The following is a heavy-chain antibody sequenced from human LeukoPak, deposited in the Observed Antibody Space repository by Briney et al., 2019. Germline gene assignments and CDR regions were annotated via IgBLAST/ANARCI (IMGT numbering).Heavy chain of an antibody. CDR1: GYTFTGYY. D-gene: IGHD3-22*01. CDR2: INPNSGGT. J-gene: IGHJ4*02. V-gene: IGHV1-2*02. Sequence: ASVKVSCKASGYTFTGYYMHWVRQAPGQGLEWMGWINPNSGGTNYAQKFQGRVTMTRDTSISTAYMVLSRLRSDDTAVYYCARGGPRITMIVVVYFDYWGQGTLVTVSS. CDR3: ARGGPRITMIVVVYFDY.